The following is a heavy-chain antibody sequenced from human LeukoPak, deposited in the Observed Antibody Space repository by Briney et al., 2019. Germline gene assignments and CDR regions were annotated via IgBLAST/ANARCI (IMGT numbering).Heavy chain of an antibody. V-gene: IGHV4-39*01. J-gene: IGHJ4*02. Sequence: SETLSLTCTVSGGSVSNSNYYCGWVRQPPGKGLERIGSIYYSGSTYYNPSLKSRVTISVDTSKNLFSLMLSSVTAADTAVYYCARQRGYCSGGSCYGMFDYWGQGTLVTVSS. CDR3: ARQRGYCSGGSCYGMFDY. CDR2: IYYSGST. D-gene: IGHD2-15*01. CDR1: GGSVSNSNYY.